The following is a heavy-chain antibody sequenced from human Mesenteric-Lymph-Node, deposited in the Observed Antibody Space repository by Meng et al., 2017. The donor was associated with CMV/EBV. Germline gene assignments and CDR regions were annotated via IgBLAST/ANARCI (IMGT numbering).Heavy chain of an antibody. J-gene: IGHJ2*01. V-gene: IGHV3-23*01. CDR3: ARGGIECFDL. D-gene: IGHD3-10*01. CDR2: ISGSSGRT. Sequence: GESLKISCAASGFTFSNYAMSWVRQAPGEGLEWVSAISGSSGRTYYADFEKGRFTISRDNAKNTLYLQMNSLRAEDTAVYYCARGGIECFDLWGRGTLVTVSS. CDR1: GFTFSNYA.